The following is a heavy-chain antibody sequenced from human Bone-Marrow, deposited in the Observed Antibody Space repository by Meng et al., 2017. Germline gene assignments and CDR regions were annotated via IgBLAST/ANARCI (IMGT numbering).Heavy chain of an antibody. D-gene: IGHD1-26*01. V-gene: IGHV3-66*03. CDR3: AKGEWELLGTFDY. Sequence: GESLKISCAASGFTVSSNYMSWVRQAPGKGLEWVSVIYSCGSTDYADSVKGRFTISRDNSKNTLYLQMNSLRAEDTDVYYCAKGEWELLGTFDYWGQGTLVTVSS. J-gene: IGHJ4*02. CDR1: GFTVSSNY. CDR2: IYSCGST.